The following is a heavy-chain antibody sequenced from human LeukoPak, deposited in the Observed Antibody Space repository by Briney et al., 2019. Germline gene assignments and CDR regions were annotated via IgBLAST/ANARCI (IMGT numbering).Heavy chain of an antibody. D-gene: IGHD3-22*01. CDR1: GFTVSSNY. Sequence: GGSLGLSCVASGFTVSSNYMSWVRQAPGKGLEWVSVIYSGGSTYYADSVKGRFTISRDNSKNTLYLQMNSLRAEDTAVYYCARETDSSGYYYNWFDPWGQGTLVTVSS. CDR2: IYSGGST. J-gene: IGHJ5*02. V-gene: IGHV3-66*01. CDR3: ARETDSSGYYYNWFDP.